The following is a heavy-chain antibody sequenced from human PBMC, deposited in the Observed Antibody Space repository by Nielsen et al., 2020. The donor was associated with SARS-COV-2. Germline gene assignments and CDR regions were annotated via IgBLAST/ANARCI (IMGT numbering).Heavy chain of an antibody. CDR3: VIKWGGSYPFDY. CDR2: FSGRGPSA. V-gene: IGHV3-23*01. Sequence: GESLKISCAASGFTFSNYAMSWVRQAPGKGLEWVSSFSGRGPSAWSADSVRGRFTISRDNAKNTLYLQMNSLRAEDTALYHCVIKWGGSYPFDYWGQGTLVTVSS. CDR1: GFTFSNYA. D-gene: IGHD1-26*01. J-gene: IGHJ4*02.